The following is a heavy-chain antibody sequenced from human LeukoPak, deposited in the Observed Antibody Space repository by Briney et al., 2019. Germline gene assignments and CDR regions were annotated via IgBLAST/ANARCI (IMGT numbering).Heavy chain of an antibody. D-gene: IGHD2-2*01. V-gene: IGHV4-30-4*01. Sequence: PSQTLSLTCTVSGGSISSGGYYWSWIRQPPGKGLEWIGYIYYSGSTYYNPSLKSRVTISVDTSKNQFSLKLSSVTAADTAVYYCARRTGYCSTSCLNFDYWGQGTLVTVSS. CDR2: IYYSGST. J-gene: IGHJ4*02. CDR1: GGSISSGGYY. CDR3: ARRTGYCSTSCLNFDY.